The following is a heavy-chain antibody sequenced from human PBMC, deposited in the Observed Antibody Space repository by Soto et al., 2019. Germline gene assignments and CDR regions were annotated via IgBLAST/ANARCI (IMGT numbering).Heavy chain of an antibody. V-gene: IGHV3-74*01. Sequence: PGGSMGLSYAASGFSFSHYGGHWVRQAPGKGLVWVSRISPDGRTTTYADSVKGRFTISRDNAKSTLYLQMNSLTVEDGAVYYCADSWLPTSYWGPGTLVTVSS. J-gene: IGHJ4*02. D-gene: IGHD3-10*01. CDR3: ADSWLPTSY. CDR2: ISPDGRTT. CDR1: GFSFSHYG.